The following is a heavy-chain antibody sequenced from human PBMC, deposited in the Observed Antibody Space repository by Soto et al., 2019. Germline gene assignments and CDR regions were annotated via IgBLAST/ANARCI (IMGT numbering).Heavy chain of an antibody. J-gene: IGHJ6*03. Sequence: QSQTLSLTCAISGDSVSSNSAAWNWIRQSPSRGLEWLGRTYYRSKWYNDYAVSVKSRITINPDTSKNQFSLQLNSVTPEDTAVYYCAREEVAAELWYYYYYMDVWGKGTTVTVSS. CDR2: TYYRSKWYN. D-gene: IGHD1-7*01. CDR1: GDSVSSNSAA. CDR3: AREEVAAELWYYYYYMDV. V-gene: IGHV6-1*01.